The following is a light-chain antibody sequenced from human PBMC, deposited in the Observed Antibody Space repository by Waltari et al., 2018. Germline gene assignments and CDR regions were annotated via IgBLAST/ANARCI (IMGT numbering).Light chain of an antibody. V-gene: IGLV2-14*03. J-gene: IGLJ1*01. CDR3: TSYTSSHGLV. CDR1: SRDVGGYTY. Sequence: QSALTQPASVSGSPGQSITISCTGTSRDVGGYTYLSWYQQHPGKAPNVVIFDVSYRPSGVSSRFSASKSGNTASLTISGLQAEDEADYYCTSYTSSHGLVFGTGTKVTVL. CDR2: DVS.